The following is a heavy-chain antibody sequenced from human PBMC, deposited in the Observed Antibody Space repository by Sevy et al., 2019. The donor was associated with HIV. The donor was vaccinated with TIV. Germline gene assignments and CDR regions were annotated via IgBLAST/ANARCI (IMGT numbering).Heavy chain of an antibody. J-gene: IGHJ6*02. V-gene: IGHV3-15*01. D-gene: IGHD4-17*01. Sequence: GGSLRLSCAASGFTFSNAWMSWVRQAPGKGLEWVGRIKSKTDGGKTDYAAPVKGRFTISRDDSKNTLYLQMNSLKTEDTAVYYCTTGTVTTSHYYYYGMDVWGQGTTVTVSS. CDR3: TTGTVTTSHYYYYGMDV. CDR2: IKSKTDGGKT. CDR1: GFTFSNAW.